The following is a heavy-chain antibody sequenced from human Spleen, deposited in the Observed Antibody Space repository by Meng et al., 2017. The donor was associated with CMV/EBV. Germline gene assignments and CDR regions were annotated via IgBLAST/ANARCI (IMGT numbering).Heavy chain of an antibody. CDR2: IYYDGSNQ. J-gene: IGHJ6*02. D-gene: IGHD6-19*01. V-gene: IGHV3-33*06. CDR1: GFVFGSYA. Sequence: GGSLRLSCAPSGFVFGSYAMHWVRQAPGKGLEWVALIYYDGSNQHYSDSVRGRFNISRDNSKNTLFLQMNSLRGEDTGVYYCAKDRVARWLAAEVDYYGLDAWGQGTTVTVSS. CDR3: AKDRVARWLAAEVDYYGLDA.